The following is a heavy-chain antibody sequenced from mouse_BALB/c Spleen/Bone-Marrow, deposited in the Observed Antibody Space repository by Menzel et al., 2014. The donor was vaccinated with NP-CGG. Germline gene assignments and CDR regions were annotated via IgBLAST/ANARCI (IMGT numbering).Heavy chain of an antibody. Sequence: EVQGVESGGGLVQPGGSRKLSCAASGFTFSDYGMAWVRQAPGKGPEWVAFISNLAYSIYHADTVTGRFTISRENAKNTLYLEISSLRSEDSAMYYCARAGYDGYPWYFDVWGAGTTVTVSS. V-gene: IGHV5-15*02. CDR2: ISNLAYSI. D-gene: IGHD2-3*01. J-gene: IGHJ1*01. CDR1: GFTFSDYG. CDR3: ARAGYDGYPWYFDV.